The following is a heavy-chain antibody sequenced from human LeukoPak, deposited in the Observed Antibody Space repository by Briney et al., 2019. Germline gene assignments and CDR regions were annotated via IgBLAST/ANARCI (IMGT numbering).Heavy chain of an antibody. CDR2: INPNSGGT. Sequence: ASVKVSCKASGYTFTSYDINWVRQAPGQGLEWMGWINPNSGGTNYAQKFQGRVTMTRDTSISTAYMELSRLRSDDTAVYYCARDLESRYCSGGSCYSGYYYYYMDVWGKGTTVTVSS. V-gene: IGHV1-2*02. CDR1: GYTFTSYD. CDR3: ARDLESRYCSGGSCYSGYYYYYMDV. D-gene: IGHD2-15*01. J-gene: IGHJ6*03.